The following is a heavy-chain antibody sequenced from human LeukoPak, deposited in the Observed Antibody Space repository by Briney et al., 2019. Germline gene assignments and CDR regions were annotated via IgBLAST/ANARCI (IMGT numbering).Heavy chain of an antibody. CDR3: ARGIDIVVVPAAIPVPAEAKTWFDP. CDR2: ISSSSSYI. CDR1: GFTFSSYS. J-gene: IGHJ5*02. D-gene: IGHD2-2*02. V-gene: IGHV3-21*01. Sequence: SGGSLRLSCAASGFTFSSYSMNWVHQAPGKGLEWVSSISSSSSYIYYADSVKGRFTISRDNAKNSLYLQMNSLRAEDTAVYYCARGIDIVVVPAAIPVPAEAKTWFDPWGQGTLVTVSS.